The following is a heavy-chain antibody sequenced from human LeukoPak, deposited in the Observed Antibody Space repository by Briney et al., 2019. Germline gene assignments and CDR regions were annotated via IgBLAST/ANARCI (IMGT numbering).Heavy chain of an antibody. Sequence: PGGSLRLSCAASGFTFSSYSMNWVRQAPGKGLEWVPSISSSSSYIYYADSVKGRFTISRDNAKNSLYLQMNSLRAEDTAVYYCARDSESYGGNPGEPYFDYWGQGTLVTVSS. CDR2: ISSSSSYI. J-gene: IGHJ4*02. D-gene: IGHD4-23*01. CDR1: GFTFSSYS. V-gene: IGHV3-21*01. CDR3: ARDSESYGGNPGEPYFDY.